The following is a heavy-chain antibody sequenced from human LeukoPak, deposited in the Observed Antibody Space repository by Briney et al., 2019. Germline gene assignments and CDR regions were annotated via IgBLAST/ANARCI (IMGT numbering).Heavy chain of an antibody. Sequence: PGGSLRLSCAVSTFTLSSYNMNWVRQAPGEGVEWVSSISSSGTYIYYRDPARGRFTISKDNAKNSLYLQTDSLRAEDPAVYYCARDTPDNYDILTGGAFDIWGQGTMVTVSS. CDR2: ISSSGTYI. J-gene: IGHJ3*02. CDR3: ARDTPDNYDILTGGAFDI. V-gene: IGHV3-21*01. CDR1: TFTLSSYN. D-gene: IGHD3-9*01.